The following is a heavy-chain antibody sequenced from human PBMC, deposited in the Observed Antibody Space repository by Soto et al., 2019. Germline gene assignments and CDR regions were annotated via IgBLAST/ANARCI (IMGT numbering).Heavy chain of an antibody. Sequence: PGGSLRLSCASSGFTFSSYDMHWVRQATGKGLEWVSAIGTAGDTYYPGSVKGRFTISRENAKNSLYLQMNSLRAEDTAVYYCARVAEGVSPDYYSYYGMDFWGQATTVTGSS. J-gene: IGHJ6*02. D-gene: IGHD2-8*01. V-gene: IGHV3-13*01. CDR3: ARVAEGVSPDYYSYYGMDF. CDR1: GFTFSSYD. CDR2: IGTAGDT.